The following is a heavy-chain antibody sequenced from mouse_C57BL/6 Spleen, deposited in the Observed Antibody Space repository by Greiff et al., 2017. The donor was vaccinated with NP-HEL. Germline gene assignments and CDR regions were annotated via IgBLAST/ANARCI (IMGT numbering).Heavy chain of an antibody. CDR3: ASGDDYDAGFDD. D-gene: IGHD2-4*01. CDR1: GYAFSSSW. Sequence: QVQLQQSGPELVKPGASVKISCKASGYAFSSSWMNWVKQRPGKGLEWIGRIYPGDGDTNYNGKFKGKATLTADKSSSTAYMQLSSLTSEDSAVYFCASGDDYDAGFDDWGQGTTLTVSS. J-gene: IGHJ2*01. CDR2: IYPGDGDT. V-gene: IGHV1-82*01.